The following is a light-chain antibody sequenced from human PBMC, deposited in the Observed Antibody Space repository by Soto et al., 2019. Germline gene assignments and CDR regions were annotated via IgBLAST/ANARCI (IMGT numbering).Light chain of an antibody. CDR2: DDN. J-gene: IGLJ1*01. CDR1: SSNIGGNS. CDR3: ASWDSSLSAYV. Sequence: GQKVTISCSGSSSNIGGNSVSWYQQLPGTAPKLLIYDDNKRPSGIPDRFSGSKSGTSATLGITGFQTGDEADSYCASWDSSLSAYVLGTGTKV. V-gene: IGLV1-51*01.